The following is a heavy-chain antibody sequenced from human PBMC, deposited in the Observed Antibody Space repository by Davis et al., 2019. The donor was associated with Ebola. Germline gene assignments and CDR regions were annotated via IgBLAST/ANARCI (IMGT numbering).Heavy chain of an antibody. CDR1: GFTFSSYA. V-gene: IGHV3-23*01. CDR2: ISGSGGST. D-gene: IGHD5-18*01. J-gene: IGHJ4*02. CDR3: AKSRGGYSYGEDY. Sequence: GESLMISCAASGFTFSSYAMSWVRQAPGKVLEWVSAISGSGGSTYYADSVKGRFTISRDNSKNTLYLQMNSLRAEDTAVYYCAKSRGGYSYGEDYWGQGTLVTVSS.